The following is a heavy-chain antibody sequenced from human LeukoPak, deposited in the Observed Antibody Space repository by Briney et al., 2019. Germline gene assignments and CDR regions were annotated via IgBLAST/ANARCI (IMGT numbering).Heavy chain of an antibody. CDR3: ARIRDGYTYFDY. CDR1: GGTFSSYA. D-gene: IGHD5-24*01. V-gene: IGHV1-69*13. CDR2: IIPIFGTA. Sequence: RASVKVSCKASGGTFSSYAISWVRQAPGQGLEWMGGIIPIFGTANYAQKFQGRVTITADESTSTAYMELSSLRSEDTAVYYCARIRDGYTYFDYWGQGILVTVSS. J-gene: IGHJ4*02.